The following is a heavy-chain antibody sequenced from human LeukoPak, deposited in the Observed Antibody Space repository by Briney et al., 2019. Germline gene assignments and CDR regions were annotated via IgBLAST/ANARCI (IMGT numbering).Heavy chain of an antibody. CDR3: ARGSCSSSSCYERLNGLDV. CDR2: FHTAGDT. CDR1: GLTFSNYD. D-gene: IGHD2-2*01. J-gene: IGHJ6*02. Sequence: GGSLRLSCAASGLTFSNYDMHWVHQATGKGLEWVSAFHTAGDTHYSGSVKGRFATSRENAKNSFYLQMNNLRAGDTAVYYCARGSCSSSSCYERLNGLDVWGQGTPVTVSS. V-gene: IGHV3-13*01.